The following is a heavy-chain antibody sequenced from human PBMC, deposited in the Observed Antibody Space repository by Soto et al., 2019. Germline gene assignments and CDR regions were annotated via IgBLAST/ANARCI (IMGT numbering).Heavy chain of an antibody. J-gene: IGHJ4*02. CDR2: IYYSGST. CDR3: ARDSSGWEGIGY. Sequence: QVQLQESGPGLVKPSQTLSLTCTVSGGSISSGGYYWSWIRQHPGKGLEWIGYIYYSGSTYYNPSLKSRVTISVDTSKNQFSLKLSSVTAADTAVHHCARDSSGWEGIGYWGQGTLVTDSS. D-gene: IGHD3-22*01. V-gene: IGHV4-31*03. CDR1: GGSISSGGYY.